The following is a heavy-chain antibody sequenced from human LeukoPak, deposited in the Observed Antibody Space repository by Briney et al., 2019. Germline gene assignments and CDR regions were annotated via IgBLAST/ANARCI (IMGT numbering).Heavy chain of an antibody. J-gene: IGHJ4*02. V-gene: IGHV3-20*04. Sequence: GGSLRLYCAASGFTFDDYGMSWLRQAPGKGLEWVSGINWNGGSTGYADSVKGRFTISRDNAKNSLYLQMNSLRAEDTALYYCARSYYESSGYPPTSFDYWGQGTLVTVSS. D-gene: IGHD3-22*01. CDR2: INWNGGST. CDR1: GFTFDDYG. CDR3: ARSYYESSGYPPTSFDY.